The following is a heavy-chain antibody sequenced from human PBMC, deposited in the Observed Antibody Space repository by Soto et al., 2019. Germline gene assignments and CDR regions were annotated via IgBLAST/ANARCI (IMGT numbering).Heavy chain of an antibody. CDR1: GFTFSSYW. CDR3: AREPGSDDYGDYDLED. CDR2: INSDGSST. D-gene: IGHD4-17*01. Sequence: PGGSLRLSCAASGFTFSSYWMHWFRQAPGKGLVWVSRINSDGSSTSYADSVKGRFTISRDNAKNTLYLQMNSLRAEDTAVYYCAREPGSDDYGDYDLEDWGQGTRVNVAS. J-gene: IGHJ4*02. V-gene: IGHV3-74*01.